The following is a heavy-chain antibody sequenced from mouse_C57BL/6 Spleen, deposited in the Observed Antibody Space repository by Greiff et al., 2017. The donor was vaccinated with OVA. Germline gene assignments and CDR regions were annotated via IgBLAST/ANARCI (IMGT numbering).Heavy chain of an antibody. J-gene: IGHJ3*01. CDR3: TTDYYDSWGFAY. V-gene: IGHV14-1*01. Sequence: EVQLQQSGAELVRPGASVKLSCTASGFNIKDYSMHWVKQRPEQGLEWIGRFDPEDGDTEYAPQFPGKATMTADTSSNTAYRQPSSLTAEDTAVNYCTTDYYDSWGFAYWGQGTLVTVSA. D-gene: IGHD2-4*01. CDR1: GFNIKDYS. CDR2: FDPEDGDT.